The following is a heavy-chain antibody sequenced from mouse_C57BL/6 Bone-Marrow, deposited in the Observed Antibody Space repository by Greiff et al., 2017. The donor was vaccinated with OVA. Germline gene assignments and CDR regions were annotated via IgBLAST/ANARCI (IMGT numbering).Heavy chain of an antibody. CDR3: AIYGNYGYFDV. J-gene: IGHJ1*03. CDR2: ISSGSSTI. D-gene: IGHD2-1*01. CDR1: GFTFSDYG. Sequence: DVMLVESGGGLVKPGGSLKLSCAASGFTFSDYGMHWVRQAPEKGLEWVAYISSGSSTIYYADTVKGRFTISRDNAKNTLFLQMTSLRSEDTAMYYCAIYGNYGYFDVWGTGTTVTVSS. V-gene: IGHV5-17*01.